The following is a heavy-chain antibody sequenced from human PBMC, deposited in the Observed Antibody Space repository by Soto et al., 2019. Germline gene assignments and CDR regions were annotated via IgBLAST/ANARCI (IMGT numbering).Heavy chain of an antibody. V-gene: IGHV4-59*01. J-gene: IGHJ4*02. CDR1: GGSISSYD. CDR3: ACQNYYDSSGYSVDY. D-gene: IGHD3-22*01. Sequence: PSETMSLTCTVSGGSISSYDWSWIRQPPGKGLEWIGYIYYSGSTNYNPSLKSRVTISVDTSKNQFSLKLSSVTAADTAVYYCACQNYYDSSGYSVDYWGQGTLVTV. CDR2: IYYSGST.